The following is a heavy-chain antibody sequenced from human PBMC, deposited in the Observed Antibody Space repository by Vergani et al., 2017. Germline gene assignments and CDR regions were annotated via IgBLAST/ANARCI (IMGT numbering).Heavy chain of an antibody. Sequence: EVQLLESGGGLVQPGGSLRLSCAASGFTFSSYAMHWVRQAPGKGLEWVSLISWDGGSTYYADSVKGRFTISRDNSKNSLYLQMNSLRTEDTALYYCAKAPGGRIAAAGWKEYYFDYWGQGTLVTVSS. CDR2: ISWDGGST. V-gene: IGHV3-43*01. CDR3: AKAPGGRIAAAGWKEYYFDY. D-gene: IGHD6-13*01. CDR1: GFTFSSYA. J-gene: IGHJ4*02.